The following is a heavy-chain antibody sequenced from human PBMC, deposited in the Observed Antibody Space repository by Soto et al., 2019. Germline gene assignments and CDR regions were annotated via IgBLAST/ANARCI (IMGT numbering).Heavy chain of an antibody. CDR1: GGSIRHNY. V-gene: IGHV4-59*01. J-gene: IGHJ5*02. CDR3: AKDLQGIAAPQFDP. CDR2: IYYSGTT. D-gene: IGHD6-13*01. Sequence: TLSLTCSVSGGSIRHNYWSWIRQPPGREVEWISNIYYSGTTTYNPSLKSRVTLSVDTSKDRFSLRLSSVTAADTAVYYCAKDLQGIAAPQFDPWGQGILVTVSS.